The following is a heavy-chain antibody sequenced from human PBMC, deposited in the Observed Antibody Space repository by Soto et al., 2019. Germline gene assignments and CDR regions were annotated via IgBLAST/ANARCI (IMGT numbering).Heavy chain of an antibody. Sequence: GASVKVSCKASGGTFSSYRINGVRQAPGQGLEWVGGIVPIYRTADYAQKFQGRVTITADESARTAYLEVRSLKSQDTAVYYCARDSGAKLSSSWGQGTLVTVSS. CDR3: ARDSGAKLSSS. D-gene: IGHD6-13*01. CDR2: IVPIYRTA. V-gene: IGHV1-69*13. CDR1: GGTFSSYR. J-gene: IGHJ4*02.